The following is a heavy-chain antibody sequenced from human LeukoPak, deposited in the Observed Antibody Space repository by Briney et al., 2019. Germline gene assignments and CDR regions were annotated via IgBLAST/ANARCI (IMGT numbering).Heavy chain of an antibody. J-gene: IGHJ4*02. CDR2: IKQDGSEK. CDR3: ARDRSAAPELIYFDY. D-gene: IGHD1-14*01. Sequence: PGGSLRLSCAASGFTFSSYWMSWVRQAPGKGLEWVANIKQDGSEKYYVDSVKGRFTISRDNAKNSLYLQMNSLRAEDTAVYYCARDRSAAPELIYFDYWGQGNLVTVSS. CDR1: GFTFSSYW. V-gene: IGHV3-7*01.